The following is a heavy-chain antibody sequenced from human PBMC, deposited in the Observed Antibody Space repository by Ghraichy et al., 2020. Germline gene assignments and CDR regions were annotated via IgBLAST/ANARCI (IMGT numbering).Heavy chain of an antibody. Sequence: SCTVSGGSINNYYWSWIRQPPGKGLEWIGFIYYSGGANYNPSLKSRATISVDASMTQFSLRLSSVTAADTAVYYCARDRAVFGPGGMDVWGQGTTATVSS. V-gene: IGHV4-59*01. CDR2: IYYSGGA. CDR1: GGSINNYY. CDR3: ARDRAVFGPGGMDV. D-gene: IGHD3-3*01. J-gene: IGHJ6*02.